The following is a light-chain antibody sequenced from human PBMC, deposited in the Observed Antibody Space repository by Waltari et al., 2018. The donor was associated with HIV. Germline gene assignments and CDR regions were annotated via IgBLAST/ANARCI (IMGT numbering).Light chain of an antibody. CDR3: GTWDPRLSAGV. CDR2: DNN. Sequence: QSVLTQPPPVSAAPGQKVTISCSVSISNLANFYLSWYQHVPGAAPRLLIYDNNKRPSGIPDRFSGSKSGASATLDITGLQTGDEADYYCGTWDPRLSAGVFGGGTKLTVL. CDR1: ISNLANFY. V-gene: IGLV1-51*01. J-gene: IGLJ3*02.